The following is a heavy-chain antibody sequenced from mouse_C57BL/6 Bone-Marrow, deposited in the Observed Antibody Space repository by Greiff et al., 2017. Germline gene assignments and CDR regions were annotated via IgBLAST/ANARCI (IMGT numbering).Heavy chain of an antibody. Sequence: VKLQQSDAELVKPGASVKISCKVSGYTFTDHTIHWMKQRPEQGLEWIGYIYPRDGSTMYNEKFKGKATLTADKSSSTAYMQLNSLTSEDSAVYFCARRVAYYSNFLGCWGQGTTLTVSS. CDR1: GYTFTDHT. J-gene: IGHJ2*01. V-gene: IGHV1-78*01. CDR3: ARRVAYYSNFLGC. CDR2: IYPRDGST. D-gene: IGHD2-5*01.